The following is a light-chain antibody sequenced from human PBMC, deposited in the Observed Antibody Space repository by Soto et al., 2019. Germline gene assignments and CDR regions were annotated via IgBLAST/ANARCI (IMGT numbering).Light chain of an antibody. Sequence: QSVLTQPASVSGSPGQSITISCTGTSSDVGRYNYVSWYQQHPGKAPKLIIYDVTYRPSGVSDRFSGSKSCSTASLTISGLQAEDEADYYCSSYTGSSTSFGGGTKITVL. CDR1: SSDVGRYNY. J-gene: IGLJ3*02. V-gene: IGLV2-14*01. CDR3: SSYTGSSTS. CDR2: DVT.